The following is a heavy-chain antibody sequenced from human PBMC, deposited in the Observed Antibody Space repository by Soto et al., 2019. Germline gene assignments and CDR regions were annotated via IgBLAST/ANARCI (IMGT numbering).Heavy chain of an antibody. CDR2: IIPIFGTE. CDR3: ARDRIAGSKYYYGMDV. D-gene: IGHD6-13*01. J-gene: IGHJ6*02. V-gene: IGHV1-69*01. Sequence: QVQLVQSGAEVKKPGSSVRVSCKASGGTFSSYAISWVRQAPGQGIEWMGGIIPIFGTENYAQKFQGRGMITADEATSTAYMELSSLRSEDTAVYYCARDRIAGSKYYYGMDVWGQGTTVTVSS. CDR1: GGTFSSYA.